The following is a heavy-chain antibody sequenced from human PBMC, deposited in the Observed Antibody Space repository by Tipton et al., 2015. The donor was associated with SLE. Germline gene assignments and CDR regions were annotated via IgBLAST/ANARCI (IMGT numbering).Heavy chain of an antibody. CDR2: INYSGST. D-gene: IGHD5-12*01. CDR3: ARVMTDGYRDYVYVTDAFDM. CDR1: GGSISSHY. J-gene: IGHJ3*02. Sequence: TLSLTCTVSGGSISSHYWSWIRRPPGKALEWIAYINYSGSTNYNPSLKSRVTMSVDTSKNQFSLKLSSVTATDTAMYYCARVMTDGYRDYVYVTDAFDMWGQGTMVTVSS. V-gene: IGHV4-59*11.